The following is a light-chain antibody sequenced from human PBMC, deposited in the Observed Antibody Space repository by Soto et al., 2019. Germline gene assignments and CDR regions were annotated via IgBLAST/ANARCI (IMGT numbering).Light chain of an antibody. CDR2: DAS. Sequence: EIVLTQSPATLALSPGDSATLSCGASQSVTNNYLAWYQHKPGLAPRVLIYDASRRATGIPDRFSGSGSGTDFTLTIRSLEPEDFAVYYCQQHGSSPWTFGQGTKVDIK. CDR3: QQHGSSPWT. CDR1: QSVTNNY. J-gene: IGKJ1*01. V-gene: IGKV3D-20*01.